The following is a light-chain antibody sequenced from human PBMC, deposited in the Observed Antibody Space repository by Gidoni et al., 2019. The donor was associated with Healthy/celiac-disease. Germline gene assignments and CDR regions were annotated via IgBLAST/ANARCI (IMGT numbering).Light chain of an antibody. J-gene: IGKJ4*01. CDR1: QSVSSSY. CDR2: GAS. Sequence: EIVLTQSPVTLSLSPGDRATLSCRASQSVSSSYLAWYQQKPGQAPRLLIYGASSRATGIPDRFSGSGSGTDFTLTISRLEPEDFAVYYCQQYGSSSLTFGGGTKVEIK. CDR3: QQYGSSSLT. V-gene: IGKV3-20*01.